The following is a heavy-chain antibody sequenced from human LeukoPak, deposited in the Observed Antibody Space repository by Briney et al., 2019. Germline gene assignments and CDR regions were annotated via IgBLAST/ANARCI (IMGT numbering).Heavy chain of an antibody. CDR3: ARHAGTTDGAQDY. V-gene: IGHV4-59*08. D-gene: IGHD1-1*01. Sequence: PSETLSLTCSVSGVSITTYFWSWIRQSPGKGLEWIGYMYYGGSTTYNPSLKSRVAISIDTSKNQFSLKLSSVTAADTAVYYCARHAGTTDGAQDYWGQGTLVTVSS. CDR1: GVSITTYF. J-gene: IGHJ4*02. CDR2: MYYGGST.